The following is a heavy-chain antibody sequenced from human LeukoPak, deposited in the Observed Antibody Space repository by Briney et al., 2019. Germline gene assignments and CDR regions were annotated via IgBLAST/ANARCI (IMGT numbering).Heavy chain of an antibody. CDR2: VQGDGSDT. CDR3: AKDRGTVFLNYFDP. Sequence: GGALRLSCAASGFTFSNYGMHWVRQAPGKGLEWVAFVQGDGSDTYYADSVKGRFTISRDNSKNTLYLEMNSLRAEDTAVYYCAKDRGTVFLNYFDPWGQGTPVTVSS. D-gene: IGHD1-7*01. V-gene: IGHV3-30*02. CDR1: GFTFSNYG. J-gene: IGHJ5*02.